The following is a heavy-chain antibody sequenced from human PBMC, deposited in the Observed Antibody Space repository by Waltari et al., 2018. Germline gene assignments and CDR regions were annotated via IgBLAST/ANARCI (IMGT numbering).Heavy chain of an antibody. J-gene: IGHJ4*02. D-gene: IGHD6-19*01. CDR1: GFTFSSYA. CDR2: ISGSGGST. V-gene: IGHV3-23*01. CDR3: AKSNSSGWWYFDY. Sequence: SCAASGFTFSSYAMSWVRQAPGKGLEWVSAISGSGGSTYYADSVKGRFTISRDNSKNTLYLQMNSLRAEDTAVYYCAKSNSSGWWYFDYWGQGTLVTVSS.